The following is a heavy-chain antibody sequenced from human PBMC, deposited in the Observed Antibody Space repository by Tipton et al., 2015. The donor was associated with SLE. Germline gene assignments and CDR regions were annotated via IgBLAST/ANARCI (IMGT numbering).Heavy chain of an antibody. CDR2: IRKKPNSYTT. CDR3: AKDLYSGNYYDAFDI. Sequence: LSLTCTVSGGSISSSSYYMDWVRQAPGKGLEWIGRIRKKPNSYTTEYAASVKGRFTISRDDSKNTLYLQLNRLRAEDTAVYFCAKDLYSGNYYDAFDIWDQGTMVTVSS. J-gene: IGHJ3*02. V-gene: IGHV3-72*01. D-gene: IGHD1-26*01. CDR1: GGSISSSSYY.